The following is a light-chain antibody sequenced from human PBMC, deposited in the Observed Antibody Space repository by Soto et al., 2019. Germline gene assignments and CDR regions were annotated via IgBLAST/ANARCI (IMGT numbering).Light chain of an antibody. V-gene: IGLV2-8*01. CDR1: SSDIGGYNS. J-gene: IGLJ2*01. CDR2: EVN. Sequence: QSALTQPPSASGSPGQSVTISCTGTSSDIGGYNSVSWYQQHPGKAPRLMIYEVNKRPSGVPDQFSGSKSGTSASLVITGLQAEDEADYYCQSYDSSLSGVVFGGGTKLTVL. CDR3: QSYDSSLSGVV.